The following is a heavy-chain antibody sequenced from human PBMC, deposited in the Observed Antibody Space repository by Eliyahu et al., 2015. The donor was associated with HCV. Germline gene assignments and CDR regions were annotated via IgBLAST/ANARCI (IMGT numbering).Heavy chain of an antibody. CDR2: TRNKANSYTT. Sequence: EVQLVESGGGLVQPGGSLRLSXXAXGFXFXDXYMDWVRQAPGKGLGWVGRTRNKANSYTTEYAASVKGRFTISRDDSKNSLYLQMNSLKTEDTAVYYCASPSVLWFGPYGMDVWGQGTTVTVSS. D-gene: IGHD3-10*01. J-gene: IGHJ6*02. V-gene: IGHV3-72*01. CDR3: ASPSVLWFGPYGMDV. CDR1: GFXFXDXY.